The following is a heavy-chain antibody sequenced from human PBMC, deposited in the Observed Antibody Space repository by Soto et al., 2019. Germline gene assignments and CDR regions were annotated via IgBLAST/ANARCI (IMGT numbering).Heavy chain of an antibody. CDR3: AGAIGDFWNGHHFYVDV. Sequence: QVQVMQSGAEVKKPAASINVSCQTSGYKFNSFGIAWVRQAPAQGLEWLGWISAYNGNTSYTQKLQGRVTLTTDTTPTTAYMELRSLRPGDTAIFDCAGAIGDFWNGHHFYVDVWGKGTTVSVTS. CDR1: GYKFNSFG. D-gene: IGHD3-3*01. CDR2: ISAYNGNT. V-gene: IGHV1-18*01. J-gene: IGHJ6*03.